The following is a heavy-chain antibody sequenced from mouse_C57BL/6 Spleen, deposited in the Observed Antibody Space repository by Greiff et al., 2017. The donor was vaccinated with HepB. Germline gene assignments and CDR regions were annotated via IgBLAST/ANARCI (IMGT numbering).Heavy chain of an antibody. CDR3: ARHEGGLRQGYYAMDY. CDR1: GYTFTEYT. V-gene: IGHV1-62-2*01. CDR2: FYPGSGSI. D-gene: IGHD2-4*01. J-gene: IGHJ4*01. Sequence: QVQLKESGAELVKPGASVKLSCKASGYTFTEYTIHWVKQRSGQGLEWIGWFYPGSGSIKYNEKFKDKATLTADKSSSTVYMELSRLTSEDSAVYFCARHEGGLRQGYYAMDYWGQGTSVTVSS.